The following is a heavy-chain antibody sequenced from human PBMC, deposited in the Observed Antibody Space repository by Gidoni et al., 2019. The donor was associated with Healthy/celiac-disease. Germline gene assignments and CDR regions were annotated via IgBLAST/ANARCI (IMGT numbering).Heavy chain of an antibody. CDR1: GYTFTSYG. CDR3: ARDFDGVVVITTKYYGMDV. J-gene: IGHJ6*02. Sequence: QVQLVQSGAAVKKPGASVKVSCQASGYTFTSYGISWVRQAPGQGLEWMGWISAYNGNTNYAQKLQGRVTMTTDTSTITAYMELRSLRSDDTAVYYCARDFDGVVVITTKYYGMDVWGQGTTVTVSS. V-gene: IGHV1-18*01. D-gene: IGHD3-22*01. CDR2: ISAYNGNT.